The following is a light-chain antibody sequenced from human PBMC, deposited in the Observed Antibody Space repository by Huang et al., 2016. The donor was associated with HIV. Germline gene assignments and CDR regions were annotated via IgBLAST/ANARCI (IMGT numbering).Light chain of an antibody. V-gene: IGKV3-15*01. CDR1: QGVSSN. Sequence: EIVMTQSPATLSVFPGDRATLSCRASQGVSSNLAWYQQKPGQSPRLLLYGASTRATGIPARFSGSGSGTEFTLTISSLQSEDFAVYYCQQYTNWPRTFGQGTKVEIK. J-gene: IGKJ1*01. CDR3: QQYTNWPRT. CDR2: GAS.